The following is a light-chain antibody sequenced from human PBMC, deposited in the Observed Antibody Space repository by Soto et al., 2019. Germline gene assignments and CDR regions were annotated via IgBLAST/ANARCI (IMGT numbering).Light chain of an antibody. Sequence: EIVLTQSPGTLSLSPGERATLSCRASQTINKNYFAWYQQKPGQAPRPLMYSASSRATGIPDRFSGGGSGTDFTLTISRLEPEDFAVFYCQQYGNTPWTFGQGTKVDIK. CDR3: QQYGNTPWT. V-gene: IGKV3-20*01. CDR2: SAS. CDR1: QTINKNY. J-gene: IGKJ1*01.